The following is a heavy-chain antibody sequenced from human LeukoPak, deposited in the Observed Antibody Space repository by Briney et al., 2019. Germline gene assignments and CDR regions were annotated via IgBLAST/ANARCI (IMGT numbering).Heavy chain of an antibody. CDR3: ARDRYSSSSFYYYYYYMDV. Sequence: PGWSLRLSCAASGFTFSSYWMSWGRQAPGKGLEGVANIKQDGSEKYYVDSVKGRFTISRDNAKNSLYLKMNSLRAEDTAVYYCARDRYSSSSFYYYYYYMDVCGKGTTVTVSS. V-gene: IGHV3-7*01. D-gene: IGHD6-6*01. CDR2: IKQDGSEK. J-gene: IGHJ6*03. CDR1: GFTFSSYW.